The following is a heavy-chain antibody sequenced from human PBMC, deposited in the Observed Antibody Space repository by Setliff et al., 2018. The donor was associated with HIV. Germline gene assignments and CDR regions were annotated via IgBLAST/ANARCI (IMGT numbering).Heavy chain of an antibody. V-gene: IGHV4-59*08. CDR3: ARLNQQWLVRDSGSNWFDP. J-gene: IGHJ5*02. CDR1: GASISSFY. CDR2: IYYSGST. Sequence: SETLSLTCTVSGASISSFYWSWIRQPPGKGLDWIGYIYYSGSTNYNPSLKSRVTMSVDTSKNRFSLKLNSVTAADTAVYYCARLNQQWLVRDSGSNWFDPWGQGIRVTVSS. D-gene: IGHD6-19*01.